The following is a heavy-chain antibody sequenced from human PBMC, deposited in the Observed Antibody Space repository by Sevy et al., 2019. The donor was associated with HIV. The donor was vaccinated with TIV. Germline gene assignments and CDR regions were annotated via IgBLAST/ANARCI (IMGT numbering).Heavy chain of an antibody. Sequence: SETLSLTCTVSGGSVNSGTYYWSGIRQPPGKQQEWIGYIYYSGSTNSNPSLKSRVTISVDTSKNQFSLRLSSVTAADTAVYYCARASSVFHFDYWGQGTLVTVSS. J-gene: IGHJ4*02. V-gene: IGHV4-61*01. CDR1: GGSVNSGTYY. CDR3: ARASSVFHFDY. CDR2: IYYSGST.